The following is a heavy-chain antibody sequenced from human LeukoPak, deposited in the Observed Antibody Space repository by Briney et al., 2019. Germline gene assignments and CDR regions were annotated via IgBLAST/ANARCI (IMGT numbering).Heavy chain of an antibody. CDR3: ARQKGYSSGWYFDY. Sequence: PSETLSLTCTVSGGSISSSSYYWGWIRQPPGKGLEWIGSIYYSGSTYYNPSLKSRVTVSVDTSKNQFSLKLSSVTAADTAVYYCARQKGYSSGWYFDYWGQGTLVTVSS. J-gene: IGHJ4*02. V-gene: IGHV4-39*01. CDR1: GGSISSSSYY. D-gene: IGHD6-19*01. CDR2: IYYSGST.